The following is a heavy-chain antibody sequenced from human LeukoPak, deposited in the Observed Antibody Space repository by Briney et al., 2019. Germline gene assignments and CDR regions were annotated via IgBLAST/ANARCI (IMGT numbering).Heavy chain of an antibody. J-gene: IGHJ5*02. CDR1: GFPFSDHA. CDR3: VREARHCARVCLKSNWFDP. D-gene: IGHD2-21*01. CDR2: MSNGNT. V-gene: IGHV3-23*01. Sequence: GGSLRLSCAASGFPFSDHAMSWVRQPPGKGLEGGAAMSNGNTYYADSVRRRFAIPRDDSKNMVYLQMNSLRAEDTALYHCVREARHCARVCLKSNWFDPWGQGTLVTVSS.